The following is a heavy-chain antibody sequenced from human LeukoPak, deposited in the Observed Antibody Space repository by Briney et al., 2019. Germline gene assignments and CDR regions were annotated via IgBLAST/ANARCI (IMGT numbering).Heavy chain of an antibody. Sequence: GGSLRLSCAASGFTFRGYWMHWVRHAPGKGLVWVSRINSDGSSTSYADSVKGRFTISRDNAKNTLYLQMNSLRAEDSAVYYCVRYIAAAGVYWGQGTLVTVSS. CDR1: GFTFRGYW. D-gene: IGHD6-13*01. J-gene: IGHJ4*02. CDR2: INSDGSST. CDR3: VRYIAAAGVY. V-gene: IGHV3-74*01.